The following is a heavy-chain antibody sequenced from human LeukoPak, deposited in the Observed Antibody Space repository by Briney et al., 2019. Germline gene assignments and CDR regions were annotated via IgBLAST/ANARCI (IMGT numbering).Heavy chain of an antibody. Sequence: SVKVSCKASGGTFSSYAISWVRQAPGQGLEWMGRIIPIFGIANYAQKFQVRVTITADKSTSTAYMELSSLRSEDTAVYYCASQGVDYYDSSRNAFDIWGQGTMVTVSS. J-gene: IGHJ3*02. V-gene: IGHV1-69*04. D-gene: IGHD3-22*01. CDR2: IIPIFGIA. CDR3: ASQGVDYYDSSRNAFDI. CDR1: GGTFSSYA.